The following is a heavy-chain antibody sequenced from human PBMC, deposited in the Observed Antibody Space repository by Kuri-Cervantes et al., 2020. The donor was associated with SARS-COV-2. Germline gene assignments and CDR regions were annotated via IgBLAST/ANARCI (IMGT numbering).Heavy chain of an antibody. J-gene: IGHJ4*02. Sequence: SETLSLTCTVSGGSISSSSYYWGWIRQPPGKGLEWIGSIYHSGSTCYNPSLKSRVTISVDTSKNQFSLKLSSVTAADTAVYYCARHYYGSGSYYAVPVLWSHWGQGTLVTVSS. CDR3: ARHYYGSGSYYAVPVLWSH. V-gene: IGHV4-39*01. CDR1: GGSISSSSYY. CDR2: IYHSGST. D-gene: IGHD3-10*01.